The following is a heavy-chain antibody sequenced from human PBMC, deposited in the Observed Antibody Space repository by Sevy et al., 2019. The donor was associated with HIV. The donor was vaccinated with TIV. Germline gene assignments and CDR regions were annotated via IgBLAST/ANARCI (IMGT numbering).Heavy chain of an antibody. J-gene: IGHJ5*02. V-gene: IGHV3-21*01. CDR3: ARELLSNWFDP. CDR1: GFTFSSYS. CDR2: ISSSSSYI. Sequence: GVSLRLSCAASGFTFSSYSMNWVRQAPGKGLEWVSSISSSSSYIYYADSVKGRFTISRDNAKNSLYLQMNSLRAEDTAVYYCARELLSNWFDPWGQGTLVTVSS.